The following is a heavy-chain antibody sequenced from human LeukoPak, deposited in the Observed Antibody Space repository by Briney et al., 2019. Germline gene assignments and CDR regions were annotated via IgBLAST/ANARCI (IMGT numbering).Heavy chain of an antibody. Sequence: SETLSLTCSVSGGSITNYYWGWIRQPPGKGLEWIGYIHYSGSTKYKSSLKSRVTISVDTSKNQFPLKLNSVTAADTAVYYCARGKEVITMLRGLKPGYYFDYWGQGTLVTVSS. CDR2: IHYSGST. CDR3: ARGKEVITMLRGLKPGYYFDY. J-gene: IGHJ4*02. CDR1: GGSITNYY. V-gene: IGHV4-59*01. D-gene: IGHD3-10*01.